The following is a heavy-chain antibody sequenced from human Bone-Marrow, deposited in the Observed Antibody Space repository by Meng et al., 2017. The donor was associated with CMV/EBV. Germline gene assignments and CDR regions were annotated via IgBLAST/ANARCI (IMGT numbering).Heavy chain of an antibody. J-gene: IGHJ4*02. CDR2: IYSGGSST. CDR3: AKDPPGYCSSTSCSYFDY. CDR1: GFTFSSYA. Sequence: GESLKISCAASGFTFSSYAMSWVRQAPGKGLEWVSVIYSGGSSTYYADSVKGRFTISRDNSKNTLYLQMNSLRAEDTAVYYCAKDPPGYCSSTSCSYFDYWGQGTLVTVSS. V-gene: IGHV3-23*03. D-gene: IGHD2-2*01.